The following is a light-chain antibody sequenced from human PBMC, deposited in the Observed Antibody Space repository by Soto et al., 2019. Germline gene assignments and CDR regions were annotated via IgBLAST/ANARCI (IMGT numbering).Light chain of an antibody. CDR1: SSDVLSYDA. Sequence: QSALTQPASVSGSPGQSITISCTGTSSDVLSYDAVSWYQHHPGKAPKLIIYEGNKRPSGVSNRFSGSRSGNMASLTISGLQAEDEADYYCCSYVYTNSWVFGGGTKVTVL. J-gene: IGLJ3*02. CDR2: EGN. CDR3: CSYVYTNSWV. V-gene: IGLV2-23*01.